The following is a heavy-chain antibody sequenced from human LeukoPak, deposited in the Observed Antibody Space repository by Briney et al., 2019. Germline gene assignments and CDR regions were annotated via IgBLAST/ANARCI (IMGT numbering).Heavy chain of an antibody. J-gene: IGHJ4*02. CDR3: TTFLTYYFGSGSRNFDY. D-gene: IGHD3-10*01. CDR1: GFTFSNAW. CDR2: IKSKTDGGTT. V-gene: IGHV3-15*01. Sequence: PGGSLRLSCAASGFTFSNAWMSWVRQAPGKGLEWVGRIKSKTDGGTTDYAAPVKGRFTISRDDSKNTLYLQMSSLKTEDTAVYYCTTFLTYYFGSGSRNFDYWGQGTLVTVSS.